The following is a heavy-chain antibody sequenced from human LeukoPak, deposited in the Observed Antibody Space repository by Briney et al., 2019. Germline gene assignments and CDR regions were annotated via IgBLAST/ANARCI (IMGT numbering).Heavy chain of an antibody. CDR3: TTDRYYDSSGYYYPFDY. V-gene: IGHV3-15*01. J-gene: IGHJ4*02. D-gene: IGHD3-22*01. CDR2: IKSKTDGGTT. Sequence: GSLRLSCAASGFTFSNAWMSWVRQAPGQGLEWVGCIKSKTDGGTTDYAAPVKGRFTISRDDSKNTLYLQMNSLKTEDTAVYYCTTDRYYDSSGYYYPFDYWGQGTLVTVSS. CDR1: GFTFSNAW.